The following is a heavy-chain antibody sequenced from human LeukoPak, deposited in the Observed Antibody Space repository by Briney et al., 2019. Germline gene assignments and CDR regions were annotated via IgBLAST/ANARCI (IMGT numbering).Heavy chain of an antibody. D-gene: IGHD3-22*01. CDR2: IYYSGST. CDR1: GGSLSSYY. Sequence: SETLSLTCTVSGGSLSSYYWGWIRQPPGKGLEWIGSIYYSGSTNYNPSLKSRVTMSLDTSKNQFSLKLSSVTAADTAIYYCARDPARDYYDSGTYYFDNWGQGTLVTVSS. CDR3: ARDPARDYYDSGTYYFDN. J-gene: IGHJ4*02. V-gene: IGHV4-59*12.